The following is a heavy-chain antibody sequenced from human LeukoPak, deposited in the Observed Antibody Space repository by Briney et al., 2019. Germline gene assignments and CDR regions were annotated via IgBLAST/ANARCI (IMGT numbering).Heavy chain of an antibody. J-gene: IGHJ6*02. CDR1: GGSISSYY. V-gene: IGHV4-59*01. Sequence: SETLSLTCTVSGGSISSYYWSWIRQPPGKGLEWIGYIYYSGSTNYNPSLKSRVTISVDTSKNQFSLKLSSVTAADTAVYYCARDTVTLPYYYYSMDVWGQGTTVTVSS. D-gene: IGHD4-11*01. CDR2: IYYSGST. CDR3: ARDTVTLPYYYYSMDV.